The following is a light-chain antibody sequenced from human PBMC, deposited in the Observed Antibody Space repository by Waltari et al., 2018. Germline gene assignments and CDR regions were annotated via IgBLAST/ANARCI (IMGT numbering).Light chain of an antibody. CDR3: SSQTLDGLVL. Sequence: QSALTQPASVSGSPGQSITISCSGVGSAVGASDSVSWHQHHPGKPPQVIIYDVTNRPYGVSDRFSASKSANTASLTISRLQPEDEADYFCSSQTLDGLVLFGGGTRLTVL. CDR2: DVT. CDR1: GSAVGASDS. J-gene: IGLJ2*01. V-gene: IGLV2-14*03.